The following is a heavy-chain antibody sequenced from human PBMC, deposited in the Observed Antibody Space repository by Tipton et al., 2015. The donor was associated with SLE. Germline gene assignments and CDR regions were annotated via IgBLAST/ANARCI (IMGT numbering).Heavy chain of an antibody. CDR3: VRDRGFVDAFDI. D-gene: IGHD3-3*01. J-gene: IGHJ3*02. V-gene: IGHV3-74*01. CDR1: GFTFSNYW. CDR2: IKSDGSSA. Sequence: SLRLSCAASGFTFSNYWMHWVPQAPGKGLVWVSSIKSDGSSATYADSVKGRFTISRDNAKNSLFLQMNSLRAEDTAVYYCVRDRGFVDAFDIWGQGTMVTVSS.